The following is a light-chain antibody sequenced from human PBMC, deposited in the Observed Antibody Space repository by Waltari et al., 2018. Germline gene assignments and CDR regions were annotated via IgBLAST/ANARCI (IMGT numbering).Light chain of an antibody. CDR2: DVT. Sequence: QSALTQPRSVSGSPGPSVTISCTGTSSDVGGYNYVSWYQHRPGKAPKLMIYDVTTRPSGVPDRFSGSKSGNTASLTISGLQAEDDADYYCCSYAGSSIVVFGGGTKLTVL. J-gene: IGLJ2*01. CDR1: SSDVGGYNY. V-gene: IGLV2-11*01. CDR3: CSYAGSSIVV.